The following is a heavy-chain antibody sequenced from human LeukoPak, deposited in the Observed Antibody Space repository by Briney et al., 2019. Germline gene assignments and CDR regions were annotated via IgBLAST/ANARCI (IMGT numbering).Heavy chain of an antibody. V-gene: IGHV3-21*01. D-gene: IGHD3-9*01. CDR2: ISSSSSYI. Sequence: PGGSLRLSCAASGFTFSSYSMNWVRQAPGKGLEWVSSISSSSSYIYYADSVKGRFTISRDNAKNSLYLQMNSLRAEDTAVYYCAREDILTGLFDYWGQGTLDTVSS. CDR3: AREDILTGLFDY. CDR1: GFTFSSYS. J-gene: IGHJ4*02.